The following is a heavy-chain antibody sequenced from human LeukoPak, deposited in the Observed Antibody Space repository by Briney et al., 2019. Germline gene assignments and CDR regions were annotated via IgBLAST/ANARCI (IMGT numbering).Heavy chain of an antibody. CDR3: ARGGISVGSPYSA. D-gene: IGHD2-15*01. V-gene: IGHV1-69*05. CDR2: IIPIFGTA. CDR1: GGTFSSYA. Sequence: SVKVSCKASGGTFSSYAISWVRQAPGQGLEWMGGIIPIFGTANYAQKLQGRVTMTTDTSTSTAYMELRSLRSDDTAVYCCARGGISVGSPYSAWGQGTLVTVSS. J-gene: IGHJ4*02.